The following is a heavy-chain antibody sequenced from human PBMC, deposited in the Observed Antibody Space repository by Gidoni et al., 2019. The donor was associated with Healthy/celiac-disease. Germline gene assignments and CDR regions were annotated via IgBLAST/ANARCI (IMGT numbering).Heavy chain of an antibody. J-gene: IGHJ4*02. V-gene: IGHV3-48*02. CDR1: GFTFSSYS. D-gene: IGHD6-13*01. Sequence: EVQLVESGGGLVQPGGSLRLSCSASGFTFSSYSMNWVRQAPGKGLEWVSYISSSSSTIYYADSVKGRFTISRDNAKNSLYLKMNSLRDEDTAVYYCARDIAAAGSFDYWGQGTLVTVSS. CDR3: ARDIAAAGSFDY. CDR2: ISSSSSTI.